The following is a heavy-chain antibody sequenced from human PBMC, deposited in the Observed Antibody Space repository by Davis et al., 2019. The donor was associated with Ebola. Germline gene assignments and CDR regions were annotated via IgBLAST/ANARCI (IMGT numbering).Heavy chain of an antibody. Sequence: GGSLRLSCAASGFTFSSYAMSWVRQAPGKGLEWVSAISGSGGSTYYADSVKGRFTISRDNAKNSLYLQMNSLRAEDTAVYYCARGGYSSSSVFDYWGQGTLVTVSS. D-gene: IGHD6-6*01. V-gene: IGHV3-23*01. CDR3: ARGGYSSSSVFDY. CDR2: ISGSGGST. J-gene: IGHJ4*02. CDR1: GFTFSSYA.